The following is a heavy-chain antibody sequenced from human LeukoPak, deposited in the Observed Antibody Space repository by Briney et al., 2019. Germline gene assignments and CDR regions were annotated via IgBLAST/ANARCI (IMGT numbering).Heavy chain of an antibody. CDR1: GFTFSSYS. J-gene: IGHJ4*02. CDR3: ARENSGYDLLGGNY. CDR2: ISSSSSYI. Sequence: GGSLRLSCAASGFTFSSYSMNWVRQAPGKGLEWVSSISSSSSYIYYADSVKGRFTISRDNAKNSLYLQMNSLRAEDTAVYYCARENSGYDLLGGNYWGQGTLVTVSS. D-gene: IGHD5-12*01. V-gene: IGHV3-21*01.